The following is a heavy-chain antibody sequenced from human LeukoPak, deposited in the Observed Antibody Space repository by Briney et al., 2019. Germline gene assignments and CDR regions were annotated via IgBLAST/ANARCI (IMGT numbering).Heavy chain of an antibody. Sequence: SDTLSLTCTVSGGSISSYHWNWIRQPPGKGLEWIGNIFYSGGTNYNSSLKSRVTISVDTSKKQISLKLSSVTAADTAVYYCAGRTDSPNSFDCWGQGTLVTVSS. CDR3: AGRTDSPNSFDC. D-gene: IGHD1-1*01. CDR1: GGSISSYH. CDR2: IFYSGGT. V-gene: IGHV4-59*08. J-gene: IGHJ4*02.